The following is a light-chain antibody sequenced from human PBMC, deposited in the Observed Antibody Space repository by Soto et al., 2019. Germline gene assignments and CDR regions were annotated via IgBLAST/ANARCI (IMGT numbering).Light chain of an antibody. V-gene: IGLV1-44*01. CDR1: SSNIGSNT. J-gene: IGLJ2*01. CDR2: SND. Sequence: QSVLTQPPSASGTPGQRVTISCSGSSSNIGSNTVNWYQQLPGTAPKLLIYSNDQRTSGVPDRFSVSKSGTAASLALSGLQSEDEEDYYCAAWDDRLSAVVFGGGTTLTVL. CDR3: AAWDDRLSAVV.